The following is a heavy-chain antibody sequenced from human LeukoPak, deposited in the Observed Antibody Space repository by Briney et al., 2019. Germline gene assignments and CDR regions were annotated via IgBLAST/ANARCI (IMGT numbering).Heavy chain of an antibody. J-gene: IGHJ4*02. D-gene: IGHD6-13*01. Sequence: GGSLRLSCAASGFTFSSYGMHWVRQAPGKGLEWVAVISYDGSNKYYADSVKGRFTISRDNSKNTLYLQMNSLRAEDTAVHYCAKGLTYSSSWPHDYWGQGTLVTVSS. CDR1: GFTFSSYG. CDR3: AKGLTYSSSWPHDY. CDR2: ISYDGSNK. V-gene: IGHV3-30*18.